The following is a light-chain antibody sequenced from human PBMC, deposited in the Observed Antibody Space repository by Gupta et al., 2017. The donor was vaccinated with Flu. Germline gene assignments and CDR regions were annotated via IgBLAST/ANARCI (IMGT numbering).Light chain of an antibody. V-gene: IGKV3-15*01. CDR3: RKYNNLWT. J-gene: IGKJ1*01. CDR2: DAA. Sequence: SPATLSGYPAARAARSCRNSQSVGDSLHRIQQKPGQAPRHIIYDAATRVPGSPDRFSRSRYGTGFTRTIGSLQCEGFAGYYGRKYNNLWTFGEGTKVEIK. CDR1: QSVGDS.